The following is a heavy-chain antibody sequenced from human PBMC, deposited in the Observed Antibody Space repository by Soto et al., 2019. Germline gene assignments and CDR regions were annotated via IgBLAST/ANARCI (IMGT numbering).Heavy chain of an antibody. D-gene: IGHD6-19*01. Sequence: PSETLSLTCSVSGGSISSRGYYWSWIRQHPGKGLEWIGYIYYSGSTYYNPSLKSRLTISVDTSKNQFSLKLTSVIAADTAVYYCARDRGPVAGLKGYYYYGMDVWGQGTTVTVSS. V-gene: IGHV4-31*03. J-gene: IGHJ6*02. CDR3: ARDRGPVAGLKGYYYYGMDV. CDR1: GGSISSRGYY. CDR2: IYYSGST.